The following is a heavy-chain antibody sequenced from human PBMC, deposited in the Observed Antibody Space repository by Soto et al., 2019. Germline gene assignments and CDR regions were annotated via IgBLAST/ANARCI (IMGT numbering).Heavy chain of an antibody. CDR2: MQPRDGRT. CDR3: ARGVTGGVDY. CDR1: GYSFSSLD. Sequence: QVQLVQSGAEVREPGASVKVSCKASGYSFSSLDINWVRQTTGQGLEWMGWMQPRDGRTGYAQKFQGRVTMTRDTSINTAYMELSSLTSDDTAFYYCARGVTGGVDYWGQGTLVTVSS. J-gene: IGHJ4*02. V-gene: IGHV1-8*01. D-gene: IGHD3-16*01.